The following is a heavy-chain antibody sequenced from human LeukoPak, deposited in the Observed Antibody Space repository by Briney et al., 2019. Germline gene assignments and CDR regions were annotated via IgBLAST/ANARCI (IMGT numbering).Heavy chain of an antibody. Sequence: GGSLRLSCAASGFTFSSYSMNWVRQAPGKGLEWVSSISSSSSYIYYADSVKGRFTISRDNAKNSLYLQMNGLRAEDTAVYYCARAGAYSSSSPAGLWGQGTLVTVSS. CDR2: ISSSSSYI. CDR1: GFTFSSYS. J-gene: IGHJ4*02. CDR3: ARAGAYSSSSPAGL. D-gene: IGHD6-6*01. V-gene: IGHV3-21*04.